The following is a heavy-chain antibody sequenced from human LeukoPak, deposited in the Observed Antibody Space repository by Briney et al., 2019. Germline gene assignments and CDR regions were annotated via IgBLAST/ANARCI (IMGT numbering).Heavy chain of an antibody. J-gene: IGHJ6*03. V-gene: IGHV4-61*02. CDR3: ARAKKRSGRSRNFYLDV. CDR1: DDPINSGVYY. CDR2: TSGTT. D-gene: IGHD1-26*01. Sequence: PSETLSLTCTVSDDPINSGVYYWNWIRQPAGTGLEWIGHTSGTTTNSNPSLKSRVAISLDTSKNHFSLKLNSVTAADTAVYYCARAKKRSGRSRNFYLDVWGKGTTVTVSS.